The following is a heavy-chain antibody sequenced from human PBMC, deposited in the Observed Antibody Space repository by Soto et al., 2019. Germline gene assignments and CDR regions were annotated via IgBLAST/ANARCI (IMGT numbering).Heavy chain of an antibody. CDR3: ARLLPRYCSSTSCPPDWFDP. V-gene: IGHV4-39*01. D-gene: IGHD2-2*01. CDR1: GGSISSSSYY. J-gene: IGHJ5*02. CDR2: IYYSGST. Sequence: SETLSLTCTVSGGSISSSSYYWGWIRQPPGKGLEWIGSIYYSGSTYYNPSLKSRVTISVDTSKNQFSLKLSSVTAADTAVYYCARLLPRYCSSTSCPPDWFDPWGQGTLVTVSS.